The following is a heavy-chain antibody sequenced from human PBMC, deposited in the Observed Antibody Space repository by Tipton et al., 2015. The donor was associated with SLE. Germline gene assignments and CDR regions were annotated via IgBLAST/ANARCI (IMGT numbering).Heavy chain of an antibody. CDR1: GDSISSDIHY. D-gene: IGHD4-17*01. CDR3: ARRAYGDYGFDY. CDR2: VFYTGTT. J-gene: IGHJ4*02. Sequence: TLSLTCTVSGDSISSDIHYWGWIRQPPGKGLEWIGSVFYTGTTSYNSSVKSRVAISIDTSKNHFSLRRTSVTAADTAVYYCARRAYGDYGFDYWGQGTLVTASS. V-gene: IGHV4-39*07.